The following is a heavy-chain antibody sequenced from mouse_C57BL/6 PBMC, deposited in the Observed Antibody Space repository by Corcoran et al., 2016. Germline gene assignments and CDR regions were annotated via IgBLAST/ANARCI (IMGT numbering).Heavy chain of an antibody. CDR3: ARSPANWDHYYAMDY. V-gene: IGHV14-2*01. CDR2: IDPEDGET. Sequence: EVQLQQSGAELVKPGASVKLSCTASGFNIKDYYMHWVKQRTEQGLEWIGRIDPEDGETKYAPKFQGKATITADTYSNTAYLQLSSLTSEDTAVYYCARSPANWDHYYAMDYWGQGTSVTVSS. CDR1: GFNIKDYY. D-gene: IGHD4-1*01. J-gene: IGHJ4*01.